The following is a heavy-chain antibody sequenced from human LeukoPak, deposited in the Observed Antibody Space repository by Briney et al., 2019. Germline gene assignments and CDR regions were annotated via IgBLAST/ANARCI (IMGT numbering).Heavy chain of an antibody. CDR1: GFTFSHYG. D-gene: IGHD3-10*01. CDR3: ASVRF. Sequence: PGGSLRLSCAASGFTFSHYGMSWVRQAPGKGLQWVSGIPSSGGTTYYADSVKGRFTISRDNSKNTLYLQMNSLSADDTAVYYCASVRFWGQGTLVTVSS. V-gene: IGHV3-23*01. J-gene: IGHJ4*02. CDR2: IPSSGGTT.